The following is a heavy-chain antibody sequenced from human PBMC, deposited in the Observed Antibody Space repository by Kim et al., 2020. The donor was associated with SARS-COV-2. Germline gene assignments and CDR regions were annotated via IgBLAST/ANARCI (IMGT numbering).Heavy chain of an antibody. CDR1: GGTFSRYA. CDR2: IIPIFGTA. CDR3: ARLGYSYGLHYYYDMDV. D-gene: IGHD5-18*01. V-gene: IGHV1-69*13. Sequence: SVKVSCKASGGTFSRYAISWVRQAPGQGLEWMGGIIPIFGTANYAQKFQGRVTITAEESTSTAYMELSSLRSEDTAVYYCARLGYSYGLHYYYDMDVWGQGTTVTVSS. J-gene: IGHJ6*02.